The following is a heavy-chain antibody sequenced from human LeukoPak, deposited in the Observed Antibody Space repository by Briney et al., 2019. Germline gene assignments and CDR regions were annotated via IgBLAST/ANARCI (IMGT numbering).Heavy chain of an antibody. CDR3: ARVHHSILTGHHYFDY. D-gene: IGHD3-9*01. J-gene: IGHJ4*02. V-gene: IGHV3-7*01. CDR1: GFTFNTYW. CDR2: IKQDGNEK. Sequence: PGGSLRLSCAASGFTFNTYWMSWVRQAPGKGLEWVANIKQDGNEKYYVDSVKGRFTISRDNSKNTLYLQMNSLRAEDTAVYYCARVHHSILTGHHYFDYWGQGTLVTVSS.